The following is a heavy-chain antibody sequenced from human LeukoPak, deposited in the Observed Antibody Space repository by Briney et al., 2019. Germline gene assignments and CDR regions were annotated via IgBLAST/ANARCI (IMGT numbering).Heavy chain of an antibody. CDR1: GYTFTGYY. D-gene: IGHD2-15*01. V-gene: IGHV1-2*06. J-gene: IGHJ4*02. CDR3: ARSSLAISRVVAAVSDY. CDR2: INPNSGGT. Sequence: APVKVSCKASGYTFTGYYMHWVRQAPGQGLEWMGRINPNSGGTNYAQKFQGRVTMTRDTSISTAYMELSRLRSDDTAVYYCARSSLAISRVVAAVSDYWGQGTLVTVSS.